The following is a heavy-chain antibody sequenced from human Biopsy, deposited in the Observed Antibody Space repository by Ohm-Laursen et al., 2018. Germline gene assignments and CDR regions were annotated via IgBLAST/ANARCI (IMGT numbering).Heavy chain of an antibody. J-gene: IGHJ4*02. CDR3: ARHHCTNGVCLGVYFDY. D-gene: IGHD2-8*01. Sequence: SLRLSCAASGFTVSNKYMSWVRQAPGKGLEWVSVIYTGGTTHYADFVRGRFTISRDNSKNTLYLQMNSLRAEDTAVYYCARHHCTNGVCLGVYFDYWGQGTLVTVSS. CDR2: IYTGGTT. V-gene: IGHV3-53*01. CDR1: GFTVSNKY.